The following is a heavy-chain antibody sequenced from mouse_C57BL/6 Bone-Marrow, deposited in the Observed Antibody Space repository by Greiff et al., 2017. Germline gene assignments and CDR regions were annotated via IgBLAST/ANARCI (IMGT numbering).Heavy chain of an antibody. CDR3: ARHDYSWFAY. CDR1: GFTFSSYG. D-gene: IGHD2-4*01. Sequence: EVKLVESGGDLVKPGGSLKLSCAASGFTFSSYGMSWVRQTPDKRLEWVATISSGGSYTYYPDSVKGRFTISRDNAKNTLYLQMSSLKSEDTAMYYCARHDYSWFAYWGQGTLVNVSA. V-gene: IGHV5-6*01. CDR2: ISSGGSYT. J-gene: IGHJ3*01.